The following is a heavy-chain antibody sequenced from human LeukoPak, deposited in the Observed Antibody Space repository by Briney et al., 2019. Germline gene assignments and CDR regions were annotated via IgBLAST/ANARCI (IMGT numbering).Heavy chain of an antibody. J-gene: IGHJ4*02. CDR1: GGSISSSSYY. Sequence: KASETLSLTCTVSGGSISSSSYYWGWIRQPPGKGLEWIGSIYYSGSTYYNPSLKSRVTISVDTSKNQFSLKLSSVTAADTAVYYCVRHAGGHFDFWSGYLDYWGQGTLVTVSS. CDR3: VRHAGGHFDFWSGYLDY. CDR2: IYYSGST. D-gene: IGHD3-3*01. V-gene: IGHV4-39*01.